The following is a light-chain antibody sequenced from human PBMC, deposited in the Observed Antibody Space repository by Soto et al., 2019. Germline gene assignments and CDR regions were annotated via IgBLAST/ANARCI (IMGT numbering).Light chain of an antibody. Sequence: QSVLTQPPSVSGAPGQTITISFTGSSSNIGADFGVHWYQQHPGAAPKLVIFVNTNRPSGVPDRFSGSKSGTSASLAITGLQAEDEADYYCQSYDRSLSGWVFGTGTKLTVL. CDR2: VNT. CDR1: SSNIGADFG. CDR3: QSYDRSLSGWV. J-gene: IGLJ3*02. V-gene: IGLV1-40*01.